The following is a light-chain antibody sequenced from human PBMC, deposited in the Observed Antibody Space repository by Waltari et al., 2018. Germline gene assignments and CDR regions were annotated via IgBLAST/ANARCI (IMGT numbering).Light chain of an antibody. CDR1: QSISTY. J-gene: IGKJ1*01. CDR3: QQTYHIPWT. V-gene: IGKV1-39*01. Sequence: DIQMTQSPSSLSASVGDRVTITCRASQSISTYLTWYQQKLGKAPKLLIYGASILESGVPSRFSGSGSETTFTLTITSLQPEDFATYYCQQTYHIPWTFGQGTKVEVK. CDR2: GAS.